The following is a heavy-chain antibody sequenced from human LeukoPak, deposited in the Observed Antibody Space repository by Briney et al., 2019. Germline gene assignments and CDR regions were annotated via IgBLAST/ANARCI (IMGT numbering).Heavy chain of an antibody. CDR3: ARAGAVRGVIPFDY. CDR2: ISYDGSNK. V-gene: IGHV3-30*04. D-gene: IGHD3-10*01. Sequence: PGRSLRLSCAASGFTFSSYAMHWVRQAPGKGLEWVAVISYDGSNKYYADSVKGRFTISRDNSKNSLYLQMNSLRAEDTAVYYCARAGAVRGVIPFDYWGQGTLVTVSS. CDR1: GFTFSSYA. J-gene: IGHJ4*02.